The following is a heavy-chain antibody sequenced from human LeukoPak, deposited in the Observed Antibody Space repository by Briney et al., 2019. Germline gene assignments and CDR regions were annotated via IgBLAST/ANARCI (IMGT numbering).Heavy chain of an antibody. CDR1: GFTFSNYA. V-gene: IGHV3-23*01. CDR2: ISGSGGST. CDR3: VKVGDSGYGEYYQH. J-gene: IGHJ1*01. Sequence: GGSLRLSCAASGFTFSNYAMTWVRRAPGKGLEWVSAISGSGGSTYYADSVRGRFTISRDNSKNTLYLQMSSLRAEDTALYYCVKVGDSGYGEYYQHWGQGTLVTVSS. D-gene: IGHD5-12*01.